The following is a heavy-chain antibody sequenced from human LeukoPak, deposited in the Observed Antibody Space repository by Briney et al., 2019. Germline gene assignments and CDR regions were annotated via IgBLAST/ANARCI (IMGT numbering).Heavy chain of an antibody. CDR1: GFTFSSYS. Sequence: GGSLRLSCAASGFTFSSYSMNWVRQAPGKGLEWVSSISSSSYIYYAVSVKGRFTISRDNAKNSLYLQMNSLRAEDTAVYYCARVAVAVNNWFDPWGQGTLVTVSS. J-gene: IGHJ5*02. V-gene: IGHV3-21*01. D-gene: IGHD6-19*01. CDR3: ARVAVAVNNWFDP. CDR2: ISSSSYI.